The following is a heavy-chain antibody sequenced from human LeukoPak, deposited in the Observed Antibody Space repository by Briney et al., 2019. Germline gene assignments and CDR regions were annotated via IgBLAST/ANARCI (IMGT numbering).Heavy chain of an antibody. J-gene: IGHJ6*04. CDR3: AELGITMIGGV. Sequence: GGSLRLSCAASGFTVSSNYMSWVRQAPGKGLEWVSYISSSGSTIYYADSVKGRFTISRDNVKNSLYLQMNSLRAEDTAVYYCAELGITMIGGVWGKGTTVTISS. CDR1: GFTVSSNY. V-gene: IGHV3-11*04. CDR2: ISSSGSTI. D-gene: IGHD3-10*02.